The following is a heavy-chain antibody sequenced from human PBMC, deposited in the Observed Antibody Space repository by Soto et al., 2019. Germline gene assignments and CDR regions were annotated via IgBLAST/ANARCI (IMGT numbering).Heavy chain of an antibody. J-gene: IGHJ4*02. CDR3: ATAQLAARYFDY. Sequence: QVQLQESGPGLVKPSQTLSLTCTVSGGSITSGGYYWSWIRQHPGKGLEWIGYIYYSGTTYYNPSLKSSVTISVDTSRNHFSLKLSSVTAADTAVYYRATAQLAARYFDYWGQGTLVTVSS. CDR2: IYYSGTT. V-gene: IGHV4-31*03. D-gene: IGHD6-6*01. CDR1: GGSITSGGYY.